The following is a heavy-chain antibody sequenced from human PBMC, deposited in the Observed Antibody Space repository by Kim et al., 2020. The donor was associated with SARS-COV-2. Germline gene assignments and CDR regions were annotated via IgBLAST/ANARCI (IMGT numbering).Heavy chain of an antibody. CDR1: GGSISSSSYY. J-gene: IGHJ4*02. CDR3: ATQKYYFDY. CDR2: IYYSGST. V-gene: IGHV4-39*01. Sequence: SETLSLTCTVSGGSISSSSYYWGWIRQPPGKGLEWIGSIYYSGSTYYNPSLKSRVTISVDTSKNQFSLKLSSVTAADTAVYYCATQKYYFDYWGQGTLVTVSS.